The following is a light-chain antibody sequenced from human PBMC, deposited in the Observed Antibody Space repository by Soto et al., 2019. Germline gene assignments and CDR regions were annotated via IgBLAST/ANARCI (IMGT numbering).Light chain of an antibody. CDR3: QQRSNWPPT. CDR1: QSVSNY. V-gene: IGKV3-11*01. CDR2: DAS. J-gene: IGKJ4*01. Sequence: EIVLTQSPDTLSLSPGERATLPCRASQSVSNYLAWYQHKPGQAPRLLIYDASNRATGVPPRFSGSGSGADFALTISSLEPEDFAVYYCQQRSNWPPTFGGGTKVEIK.